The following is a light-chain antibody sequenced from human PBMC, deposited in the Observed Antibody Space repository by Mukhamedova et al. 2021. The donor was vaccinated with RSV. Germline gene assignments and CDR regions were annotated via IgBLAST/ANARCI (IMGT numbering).Light chain of an antibody. Sequence: WYQRRVHGKAPKLLIYVTSNLESGVPSRFSGSGSGTDFTLTISSLQAEDSATYFCQQAQSFPYTFGQGTKLEIK. J-gene: IGKJ2*01. CDR2: VTS. V-gene: IGKV1-12*01. CDR3: QQAQSFPYT.